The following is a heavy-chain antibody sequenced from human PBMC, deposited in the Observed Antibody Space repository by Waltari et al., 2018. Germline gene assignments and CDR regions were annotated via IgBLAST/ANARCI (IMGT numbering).Heavy chain of an antibody. CDR2: SYSGGST. CDR3: ARGYFDCLRHRDDAFYI. V-gene: IGHV3-53*02. Sequence: EVQLVETGGGLIQTGGSLRLSCAASGFTVSSNYMRWVRQAPGKGLEWVSVSYSGGSTYYEDSVMVRFTISRDNSKNTLYLQMNSLRAVDSAVYYCARGYFDCLRHRDDAFYICGQGTMVTVSS. D-gene: IGHD3-9*01. CDR1: GFTVSSNY. J-gene: IGHJ3*02.